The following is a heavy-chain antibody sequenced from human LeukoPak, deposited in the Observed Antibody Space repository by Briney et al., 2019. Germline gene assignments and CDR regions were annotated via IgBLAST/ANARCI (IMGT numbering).Heavy chain of an antibody. CDR2: MSFDGDSE. J-gene: IGHJ2*01. D-gene: IGHD3-16*02. V-gene: IGHV3-30-3*01. CDR1: GFTFGTYP. Sequence: PGRSLRLSCAASGFTFGTYPMHWVRQAPGKGLEWVAVMSFDGDSEYYSDSARGRFTVSRDNAKNSLYLQMNSLRAEDTAVYYCAGSDTIGYTPREWDYWYFDLWGRGTLVTVSS. CDR3: AGSDTIGYTPREWDYWYFDL.